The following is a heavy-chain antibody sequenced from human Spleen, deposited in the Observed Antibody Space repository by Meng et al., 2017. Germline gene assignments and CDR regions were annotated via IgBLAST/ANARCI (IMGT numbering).Heavy chain of an antibody. J-gene: IGHJ4*02. CDR3: VRIFDS. V-gene: IGHV4-4*02. CDR1: GASIATTNW. CDR2: IHLGGRP. Sequence: QVRLQESGPGLVEPSGTLSLPCAVSGASIATTNWWGWVRQPPGKGLEWIGEIHLGGRPNYSPSLKSRVTISVDKSNNELSLKLTSVTAADTAVYFCVRIFDSRAQGTLVTVSS.